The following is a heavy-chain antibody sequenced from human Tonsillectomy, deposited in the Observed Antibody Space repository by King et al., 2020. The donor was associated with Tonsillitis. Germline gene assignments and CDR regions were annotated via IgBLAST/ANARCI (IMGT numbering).Heavy chain of an antibody. J-gene: IGHJ6*02. Sequence: VQLVESGGGVVQPWRSPRLSCAASGFTFSSYASHWVRQAPGQGLEWGAVISYDGSNKYYADSVKGRFTISRDNSKNTLYLQMNSLRAEDTAVYYCARDLRSDLYGMDVWGQGTTVTVSS. V-gene: IGHV3-30-3*01. CDR3: ARDLRSDLYGMDV. CDR2: ISYDGSNK. D-gene: IGHD3-3*01. CDR1: GFTFSSYA.